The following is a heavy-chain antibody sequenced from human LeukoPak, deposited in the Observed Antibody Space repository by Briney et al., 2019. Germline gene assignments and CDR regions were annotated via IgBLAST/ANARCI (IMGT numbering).Heavy chain of an antibody. CDR1: GYTFTSYG. D-gene: IGHD3-10*01. Sequence: ASVKVSCKASGYTFTSYGISWVRQAPGQGLEWMGWISAYNGNTNYAQKLQGRVTMTRDTSISTAYMELSRLRSDDTAVYYCARDGAMVPNWGQGTLVTVSS. CDR3: ARDGAMVPN. V-gene: IGHV1-18*01. J-gene: IGHJ4*02. CDR2: ISAYNGNT.